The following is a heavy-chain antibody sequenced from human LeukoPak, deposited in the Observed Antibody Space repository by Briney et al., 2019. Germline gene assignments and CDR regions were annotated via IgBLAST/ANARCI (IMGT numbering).Heavy chain of an antibody. V-gene: IGHV1-58*02. Sequence: SVKVSCKASGFTFTSSAMQWVRQARGQRLEWIGWIVVGSGNTNYAQKFQERVTITRDMSTSTAYMELSSLRSEDTAVYYCAGGYSRYDLGDYWGQGTLVTVSS. D-gene: IGHD5-12*01. CDR2: IVVGSGNT. CDR1: GFTFTSSA. J-gene: IGHJ4*02. CDR3: AGGYSRYDLGDY.